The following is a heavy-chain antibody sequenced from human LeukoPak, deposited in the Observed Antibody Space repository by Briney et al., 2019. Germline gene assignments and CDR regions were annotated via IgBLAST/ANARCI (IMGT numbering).Heavy chain of an antibody. Sequence: GGSLRLSCAASGFTFSSYWMSWVRQAPGRGREWVANIKQDGSEKYCMDSVKGRFTISRDNAKNSLYLQMNSLRAEDTAVYYCARDTDYGGNFDYWGQGTLVTVSS. D-gene: IGHD4-23*01. CDR2: IKQDGSEK. V-gene: IGHV3-7*01. J-gene: IGHJ4*02. CDR1: GFTFSSYW. CDR3: ARDTDYGGNFDY.